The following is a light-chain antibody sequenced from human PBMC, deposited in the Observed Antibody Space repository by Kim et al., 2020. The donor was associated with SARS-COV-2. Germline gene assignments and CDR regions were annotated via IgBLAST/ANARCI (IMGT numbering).Light chain of an antibody. CDR3: QQYFTTPLT. CDR2: WAS. Sequence: DIVMTQSPDSLTVSLGERATINCKSNQSLLYSANDKNYLAWYQQKAGQPPKLLIYWASTRESGVPDRISGSGSGTDFTLTISGLQAEDVSVYYCQQYFTTPLTFGGGTKVEIK. CDR1: QSLLYSANDKNY. J-gene: IGKJ4*01. V-gene: IGKV4-1*01.